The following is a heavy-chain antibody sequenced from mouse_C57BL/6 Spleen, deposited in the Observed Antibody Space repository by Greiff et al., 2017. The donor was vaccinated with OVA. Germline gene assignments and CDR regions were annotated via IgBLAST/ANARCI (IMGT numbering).Heavy chain of an antibody. V-gene: IGHV14-3*01. D-gene: IGHD1-1*01. CDR2: IDPANGNT. Sequence: VQLPQSVAELVRPGASVKLSCTASGFNIKNTYMHWVKQRPEQGLEWIGRIDPANGNTKYAPKFQGKATITADTSSNTAYLQLSSLTSEDTAIYYCARNYYGSSYDWYFDVWGTGTTVTVSS. CDR1: GFNIKNTY. J-gene: IGHJ1*03. CDR3: ARNYYGSSYDWYFDV.